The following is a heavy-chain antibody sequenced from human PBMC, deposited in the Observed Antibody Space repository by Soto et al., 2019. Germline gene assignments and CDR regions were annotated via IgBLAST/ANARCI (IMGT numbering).Heavy chain of an antibody. Sequence: QVQLVQSGAELKKPGASVKVSCKASGYTFTSHSMHWVRQAPGQRLEWMGWVNGGSVYTRYSQKFQSRVTFTRDTSASTVYMELSSLRSEDTAVYYCARARFAVDPWGQGTLVTVSS. D-gene: IGHD3-16*01. CDR1: GYTFTSHS. V-gene: IGHV1-3*01. J-gene: IGHJ5*02. CDR2: VNGGSVYT. CDR3: ARARFAVDP.